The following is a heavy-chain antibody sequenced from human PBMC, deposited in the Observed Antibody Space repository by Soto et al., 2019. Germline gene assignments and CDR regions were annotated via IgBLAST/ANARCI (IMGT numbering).Heavy chain of an antibody. CDR3: ARQRRGGYWFDP. CDR2: IYYSETT. CDR1: GVSVKNGDYY. V-gene: IGHV4-30-4*01. J-gene: IGHJ5*02. Sequence: SETMSLTCTVSGVSVKNGDYYWSWMRQSPGKGLEWIGNIYYSETTRYNPSLNSRLSISIDTSRNQFSLQLTSVTAADTAIYYCARQRRGGYWFDPWGQGTLVTVSS.